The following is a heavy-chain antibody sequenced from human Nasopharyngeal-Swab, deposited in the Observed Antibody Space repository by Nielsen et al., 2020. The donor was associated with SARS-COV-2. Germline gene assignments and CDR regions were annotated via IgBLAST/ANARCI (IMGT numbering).Heavy chain of an antibody. Sequence: RQAPGKGLERIGSIYYSGSTYYNPSLKSRVTISVDTSKNQFSLKLSSVTAADTAVYYCARHLSHDYGDPETYYYFDYWGQGTLVTVSS. CDR3: ARHLSHDYGDPETYYYFDY. D-gene: IGHD4-17*01. V-gene: IGHV4-39*01. CDR2: IYYSGST. J-gene: IGHJ4*02.